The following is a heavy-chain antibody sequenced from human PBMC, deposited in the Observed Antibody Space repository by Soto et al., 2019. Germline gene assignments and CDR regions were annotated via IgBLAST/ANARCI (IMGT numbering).Heavy chain of an antibody. CDR3: AIEVPYYDFWSGYDY. CDR1: GFTFSDHY. D-gene: IGHD3-3*01. CDR2: TRNKANSYTT. Sequence: GGSLRLSCAASGFTFSDHYMDWVRQAPGKGLEWVGRTRNKANSYTTEYAASVKGRFTISRDDSKNSLYLQMNSLKTEDTAVYYCAIEVPYYDFWSGYDYWGQGSLVTVSS. V-gene: IGHV3-72*01. J-gene: IGHJ4*02.